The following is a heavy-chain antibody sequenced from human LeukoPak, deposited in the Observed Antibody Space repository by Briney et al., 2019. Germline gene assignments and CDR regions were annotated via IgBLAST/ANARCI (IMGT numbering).Heavy chain of an antibody. D-gene: IGHD5-24*01. CDR3: ASAGYNSHYFDY. V-gene: IGHV3-53*01. CDR2: IHSGGST. CDR1: GYTVSNYY. Sequence: GGSLRLSCADSGYTVSNYYMSWVRQAPRKGLEWVSVIHSGGSTYYTDSVKGRFTISRDNSKNTLYLQMNSLRAEDTAVYYCASAGYNSHYFDYWGQGTLVTVSS. J-gene: IGHJ4*02.